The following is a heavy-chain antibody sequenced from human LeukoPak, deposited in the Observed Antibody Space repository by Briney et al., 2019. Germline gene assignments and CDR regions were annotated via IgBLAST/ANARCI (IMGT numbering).Heavy chain of an antibody. CDR2: IRYDGSYK. CDR1: GFTFTNYA. CDR3: AKLSNNYMDV. J-gene: IGHJ6*03. V-gene: IGHV3-30*02. Sequence: PGGSLRLSCAASGFTFTNYAMHWVRQAPGKGLEGVAFIRYDGSYKYYADSVKGRFTISRDNSKNTLYLQMNSLRAEDTAVYYCAKLSNNYMDVWGKGTTVTVSS.